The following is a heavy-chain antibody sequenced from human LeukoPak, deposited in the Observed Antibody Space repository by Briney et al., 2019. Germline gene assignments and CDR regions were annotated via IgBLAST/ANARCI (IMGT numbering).Heavy chain of an antibody. J-gene: IGHJ4*02. CDR2: IYHSGST. Sequence: TSQTLSLTCTVSGGSISSGGYYWSWIRQPPGKGLEWIGYIYHSGSTYYNPSLKSRVTVSVDTSKNHFSLKLSSVTAADTAVYYCARVDIVVVPSATFDYWGQGTLVTVSS. CDR3: ARVDIVVVPSATFDY. D-gene: IGHD2-2*01. V-gene: IGHV4-30-2*01. CDR1: GGSISSGGYY.